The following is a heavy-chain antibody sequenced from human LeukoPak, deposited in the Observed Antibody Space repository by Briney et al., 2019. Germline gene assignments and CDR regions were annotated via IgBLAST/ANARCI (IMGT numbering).Heavy chain of an antibody. Sequence: PSETLSLTCAVYGGSFSGYYWSWIRQPPGKGLEWIGEINHSGSTNYNPSLKSRVTISVDTSKNQFSLKLSSVTAADTAVYYCARGLPYYDFWSGYSSYFDYWGQGTLVTVSS. CDR1: GGSFSGYY. D-gene: IGHD3-3*01. J-gene: IGHJ4*02. CDR3: ARGLPYYDFWSGYSSYFDY. CDR2: INHSGST. V-gene: IGHV4-34*01.